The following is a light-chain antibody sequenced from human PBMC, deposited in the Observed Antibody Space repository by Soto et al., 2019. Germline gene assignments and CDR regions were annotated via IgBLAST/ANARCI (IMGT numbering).Light chain of an antibody. J-gene: IGKJ4*01. V-gene: IGKV3-15*01. CDR2: DAS. CDR1: QSVSSN. Sequence: EIVLTQSPGTLSVSPGERATLSCRASQSVSSNLAWYQQKHGQAPRLLIYDASTRATGVPARFSGSGSGAEFTLTISSLQSEDFAVYYCQQFNNWPLTFGGGTKVDIK. CDR3: QQFNNWPLT.